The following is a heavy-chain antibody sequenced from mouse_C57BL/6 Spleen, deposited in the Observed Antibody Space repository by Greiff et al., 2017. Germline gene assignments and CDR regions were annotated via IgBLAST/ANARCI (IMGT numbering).Heavy chain of an antibody. CDR2: IHPNSGST. V-gene: IGHV1-64*01. CDR1: GYTFTSYW. Sequence: QVQLQQPGAELVKPGASVKLSCKASGYTFTSYWMHWVKQRPGQGLEWIGMIHPNSGSTNYNEKFKSKATLTVDKSSSTAYMQLSSLTSEDSAVYYCARRPHYYGSLYYFEYWGQGTTLTVST. D-gene: IGHD1-1*01. CDR3: ARRPHYYGSLYYFEY. J-gene: IGHJ2*01.